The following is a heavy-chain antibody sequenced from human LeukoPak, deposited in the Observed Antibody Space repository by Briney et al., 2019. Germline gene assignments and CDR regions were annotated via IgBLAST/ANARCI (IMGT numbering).Heavy chain of an antibody. V-gene: IGHV3-21*01. CDR2: ISSSSSYI. CDR3: ASLAPPYYYYYMDV. Sequence: PGGSLRLSCAASGITFSSYSMNWVRQAPGKGLEWVSSISSSSSYIYYANSVKGRFTISRDNAKNSLYLQMNSLRAEDTAVYYCASLAPPYYYYYMDVWGKGTTVTVSS. CDR1: GITFSSYS. J-gene: IGHJ6*03.